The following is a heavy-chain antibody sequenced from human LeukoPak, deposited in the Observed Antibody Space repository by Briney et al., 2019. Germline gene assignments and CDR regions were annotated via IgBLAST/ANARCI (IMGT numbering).Heavy chain of an antibody. J-gene: IGHJ4*02. CDR2: ITWDGDST. Sequence: GGSLRLSCAASGFTFSSYGMSWVRQAPGKGLEWVSLITWDGDSTYYADSVKGRFTISRDNSKNYLYLQMNSLRAEDTALYYCAKGTSSWHEFDSWGQGTLVTVSS. V-gene: IGHV3-43D*03. D-gene: IGHD6-13*01. CDR1: GFTFSSYG. CDR3: AKGTSSWHEFDS.